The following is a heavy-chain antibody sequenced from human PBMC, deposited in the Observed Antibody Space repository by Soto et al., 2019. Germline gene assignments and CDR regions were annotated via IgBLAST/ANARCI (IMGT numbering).Heavy chain of an antibody. CDR3: AKRGDSWKSAYEH. CDR2: ISGSGDNT. V-gene: IGHV3-23*01. Sequence: EVQLLESGGGLVPPGGSLRLSCAASGFTFSSYALSWVRQAPGKGLEWVSIISGSGDNTKYADSVKGRFTVSRDNSKNTLYLQMISLRAGDTATYYCAKRGDSWKSAYEHWGQGTLVAVSS. J-gene: IGHJ1*01. D-gene: IGHD1-1*01. CDR1: GFTFSSYA.